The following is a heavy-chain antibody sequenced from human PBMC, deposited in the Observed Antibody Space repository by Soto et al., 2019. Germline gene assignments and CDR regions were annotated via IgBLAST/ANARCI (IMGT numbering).Heavy chain of an antibody. CDR1: GGSISSSSYY. CDR2: IYYSGST. D-gene: IGHD3-10*01. V-gene: IGHV4-39*01. J-gene: IGHJ4*02. Sequence: QLQLQESGPGLVKPSETLSLTCTVSGGSISSSSYYWGWIRQPPGKGLEWIGSIYYSGSTYYNPSLKSRVTISVDTSKNQFSLKLSSVTAAETAVYYCASPPFGEFGVDYWGQGTLVTVSS. CDR3: ASPPFGEFGVDY.